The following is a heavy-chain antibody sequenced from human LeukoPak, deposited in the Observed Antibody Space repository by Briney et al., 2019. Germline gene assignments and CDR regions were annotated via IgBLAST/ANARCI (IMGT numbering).Heavy chain of an antibody. Sequence: ASVEVSCKASGYTFTGYYMHWVRQAPGQGLEWMGWINPNSGGTNYAQKFQGRVTMTRDTSISTAYMELSRLRSDDTAVYYCARDPPGIAAAGYDYWGQGTLVTVSS. CDR3: ARDPPGIAAAGYDY. J-gene: IGHJ4*02. CDR1: GYTFTGYY. CDR2: INPNSGGT. D-gene: IGHD6-13*01. V-gene: IGHV1-2*02.